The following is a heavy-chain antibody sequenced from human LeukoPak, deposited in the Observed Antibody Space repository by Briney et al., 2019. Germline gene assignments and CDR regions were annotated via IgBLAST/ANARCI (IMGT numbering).Heavy chain of an antibody. CDR1: GYTFTSYG. Sequence: ASVKVSCKPSGYTFTSYGISRVRQAPGQGLEWMGWISAYNDNTKYAQKLQDRVTITTDTSTTTAYMEVRSLTSDDTAVYYCARGSAMAQKQLVRHFDSWGQGTLVIVSS. V-gene: IGHV1-18*01. J-gene: IGHJ4*02. CDR2: ISAYNDNT. CDR3: ARGSAMAQKQLVRHFDS. D-gene: IGHD6-6*01.